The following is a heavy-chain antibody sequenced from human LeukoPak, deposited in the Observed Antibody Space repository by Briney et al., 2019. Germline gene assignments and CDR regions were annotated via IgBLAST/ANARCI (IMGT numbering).Heavy chain of an antibody. D-gene: IGHD3-9*01. CDR1: GFTFSSYG. CDR2: ISGSGGST. J-gene: IGHJ4*02. V-gene: IGHV3-23*01. Sequence: GGSLRLSCAASGFTFSSYGMSWVRQAPGKGLEWVSAISGSGGSTYYADSVKGRFTISRDNSKNTLYLQMNSLRAEDTAVYYCAKDRAKTYYDILTGYYWPNWGQGTLVTVSS. CDR3: AKDRAKTYYDILTGYYWPN.